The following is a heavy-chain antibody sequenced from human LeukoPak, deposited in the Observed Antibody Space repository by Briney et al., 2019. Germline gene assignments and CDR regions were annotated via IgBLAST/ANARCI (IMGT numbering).Heavy chain of an antibody. CDR2: IYYSGNT. V-gene: IGHV4-39*01. CDR3: ARQTGSGLFILP. D-gene: IGHD3/OR15-3a*01. CDR1: GVSISSSNSY. Sequence: SETLSLTCTVSGVSISSSNSYWGWIRQPPGKGLEWIGSIYYSGNTYYNASLKSQVSISIDTSKNQFSLRLTSVTAADTAVYYCARQTGSGLFILPGGQGTLVTISS. J-gene: IGHJ4*02.